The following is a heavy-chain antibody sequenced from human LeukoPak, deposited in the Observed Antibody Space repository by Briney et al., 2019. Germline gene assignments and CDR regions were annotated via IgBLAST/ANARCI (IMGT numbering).Heavy chain of an antibody. CDR1: GYSISSGYY. J-gene: IGHJ4*02. D-gene: IGHD1-1*01. CDR2: IYHSGST. CDR3: ARDSGRPPTSFDY. V-gene: IGHV4-38-2*02. Sequence: SETLSLTCTVSGYSISSGYYWGWIRQPPGKGLEWIGSIYHSGSTYYNPSLKSRVTISVDTSKNQFSLKLSSVTAADTAVYYCARDSGRPPTSFDYWGQGTLVTVSS.